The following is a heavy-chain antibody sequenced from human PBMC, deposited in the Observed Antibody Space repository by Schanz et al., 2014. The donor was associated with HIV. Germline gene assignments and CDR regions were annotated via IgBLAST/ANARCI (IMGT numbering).Heavy chain of an antibody. CDR1: GFTFGNYA. D-gene: IGHD2-21*02. V-gene: IGHV3-48*02. Sequence: EVQLVESGGGLVQPGRSLRLSCAGSGFTFGNYAMHWVRQAPGKGLEWVSYISGGSSTTYYADSVKGRFTIARDNAKTSLYLQMNSLRDEDTAVYYCTRDGGCSGNCYGYGMDVWGQGTTVTVSS. CDR3: TRDGGCSGNCYGYGMDV. CDR2: ISGGSSTT. J-gene: IGHJ6*02.